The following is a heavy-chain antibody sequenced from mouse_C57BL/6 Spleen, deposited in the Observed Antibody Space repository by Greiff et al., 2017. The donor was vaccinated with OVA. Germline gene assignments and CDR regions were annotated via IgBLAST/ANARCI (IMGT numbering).Heavy chain of an antibody. V-gene: IGHV1-18*01. Sequence: VQLKQSGPELVKPGASVKIPCKASGYTFTDYNMDWVKQSHGKSLEWIGDINPNNGGTIYNQKFKGKATLTVDKSSSTAFMELRSLTSEDTAVYYCAREGRSKGFFDYWGQGTTLTVSS. CDR3: AREGRSKGFFDY. D-gene: IGHD1-3*01. J-gene: IGHJ2*01. CDR2: INPNNGGT. CDR1: GYTFTDYN.